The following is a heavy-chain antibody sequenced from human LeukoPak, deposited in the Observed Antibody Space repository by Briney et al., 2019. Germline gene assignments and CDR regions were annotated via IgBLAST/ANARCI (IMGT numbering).Heavy chain of an antibody. Sequence: SQTLSLTCAVYGGSFSGDCSSWIRLPPGNGLEWIGEMNNSGSTTNNPPLKSRVTISVDTSKNQFSLKLSSVTAADTAVYYCARVHKAMITFGGVIVINPLCDYWGQGTLVTVSS. CDR3: ARVHKAMITFGGVIVINPLCDY. J-gene: IGHJ4*02. D-gene: IGHD3-16*02. CDR1: GGSFSGDC. V-gene: IGHV4-34*01. CDR2: MNNSGST.